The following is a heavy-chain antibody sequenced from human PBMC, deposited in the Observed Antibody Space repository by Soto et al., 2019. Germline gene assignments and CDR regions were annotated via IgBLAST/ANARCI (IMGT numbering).Heavy chain of an antibody. CDR2: INAGNGNT. Sequence: ASVKVSCKASGYTFTSYAMHWVRQAPGQRLEWMGWINAGNGNTKYSQKFQGRVTITRDTSASTAYMELSSLRSEDTAVYYCARKGLNIRDEGSSGWEYYFDYWGQGALVTVSS. D-gene: IGHD6-19*01. CDR3: ARKGLNIRDEGSSGWEYYFDY. CDR1: GYTFTSYA. V-gene: IGHV1-3*01. J-gene: IGHJ4*02.